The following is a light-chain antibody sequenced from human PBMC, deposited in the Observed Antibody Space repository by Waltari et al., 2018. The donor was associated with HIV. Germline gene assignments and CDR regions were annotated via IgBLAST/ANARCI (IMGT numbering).Light chain of an antibody. V-gene: IGKV3-15*01. J-gene: IGKJ4*01. CDR1: QSVSSN. Sequence: EIVMTQSPATLSVSPGERATLSCRASQSVSSNLAWYQQKPGQAPRLLIYGASTRATGIPARCSGRGSGTEFTLTISSLQSEDFAVYYCQHYNNWPLLTFGGGTKVEIK. CDR3: QHYNNWPLLT. CDR2: GAS.